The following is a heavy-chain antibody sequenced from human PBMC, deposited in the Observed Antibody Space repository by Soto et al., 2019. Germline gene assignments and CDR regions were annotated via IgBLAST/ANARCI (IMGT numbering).Heavy chain of an antibody. D-gene: IGHD6-19*01. J-gene: IGHJ1*01. V-gene: IGHV2-5*02. CDR3: ARVIAVAGAEYFQH. CDR1: GFSLSTSGVG. CDR2: IYWDGDK. Sequence: GPTLVNPTQTLTLTCTFSGFSLSTSGVGVGWIRQPPGKALEWLALIYWDGDKRYSPTLKSRLTITKDTSKNQVVLTMTNMDPVDTATYYCARVIAVAGAEYFQHWGQGTLVTVSS.